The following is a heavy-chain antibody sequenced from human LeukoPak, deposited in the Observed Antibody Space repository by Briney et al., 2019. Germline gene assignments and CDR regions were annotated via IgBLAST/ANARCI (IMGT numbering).Heavy chain of an antibody. Sequence: SETLSLTCTVTGGSISNYYWSWIRQPPGRGLEWIGFIYYSGSTNFNPSLESRVTISVDTSKNQFSLKLSSVTAADTAVYYCARRLGTLYFDYWGQGTLVTVSS. V-gene: IGHV4-59*01. CDR1: GGSISNYY. CDR2: IYYSGST. CDR3: ARRLGTLYFDY. D-gene: IGHD1-1*01. J-gene: IGHJ4*02.